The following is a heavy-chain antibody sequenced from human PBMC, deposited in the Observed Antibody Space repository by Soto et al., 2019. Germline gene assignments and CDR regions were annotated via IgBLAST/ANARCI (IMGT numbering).Heavy chain of an antibody. J-gene: IGHJ4*02. V-gene: IGHV4-61*01. CDR1: GASVSSGSDF. CDR3: ARERGSFYDSSPYYFDY. D-gene: IGHD3-22*01. Sequence: SETLSLTCVVSGASVSSGSDFWSWIRQPPGKGLEWLGYMYYSGSTKYNPSLKSRVTISVDTSKNQFSLKLSSVTAADTAVYYCARERGSFYDSSPYYFDYWGQGTLVTVSS. CDR2: MYYSGST.